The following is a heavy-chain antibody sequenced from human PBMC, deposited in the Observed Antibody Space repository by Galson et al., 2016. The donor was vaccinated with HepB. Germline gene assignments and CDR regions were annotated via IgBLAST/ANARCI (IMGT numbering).Heavy chain of an antibody. D-gene: IGHD5-18*01. V-gene: IGHV4-31*03. J-gene: IGHJ3*02. CDR1: GGSINSGGYN. CDR3: ARGGYIYGPEPFDI. Sequence: TLSLTCSVSGGSINSGGYNWNWIRQHPGKGLEWIGFIYYSGSTHYNPSLKSRVAISRDTSKNQFPLNLTSMTVADTALYYCARGGYIYGPEPFDIWGPGTVVSVSS. CDR2: IYYSGST.